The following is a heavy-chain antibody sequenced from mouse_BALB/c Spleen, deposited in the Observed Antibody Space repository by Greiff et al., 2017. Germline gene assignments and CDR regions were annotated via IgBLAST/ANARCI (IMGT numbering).Heavy chain of an antibody. CDR3: ARDYDYAAMDY. D-gene: IGHD1-1*02. CDR2: ISSGSSTI. V-gene: IGHV5-17*02. CDR1: GFTFSSFG. J-gene: IGHJ4*01. Sequence: EVKVVESGGGLVQPGGSRKLSCAASGFTFSSFGMHWVRQAPEKGLEWVAYISSGSSTIYYADTVKGRFTISRDNPKNTLFLQMTSLRSEDTAMYYCARDYDYAAMDYWGQGTSVTVSS.